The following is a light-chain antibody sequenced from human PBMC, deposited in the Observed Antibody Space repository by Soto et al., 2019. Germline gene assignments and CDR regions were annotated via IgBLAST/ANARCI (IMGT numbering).Light chain of an antibody. Sequence: EIQMTQSPSSLSESVGDRVTITCRASQSISSYLNWYQQKPGKAPKLLIYAASSLQSGVPSRFSGSGSGTDFTLTISSLQPEDFATYYCQQSYSTPAFGQGTKVDIK. CDR3: QQSYSTPA. CDR1: QSISSY. CDR2: AAS. J-gene: IGKJ1*01. V-gene: IGKV1-39*01.